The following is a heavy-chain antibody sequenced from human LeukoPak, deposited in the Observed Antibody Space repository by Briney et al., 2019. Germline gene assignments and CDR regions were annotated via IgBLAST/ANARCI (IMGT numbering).Heavy chain of an antibody. CDR3: ARALYYGSGSYYNPHWFDP. V-gene: IGHV1-69*13. CDR1: GDTFSSYA. J-gene: IGHJ5*02. D-gene: IGHD3-10*01. CDR2: IIPIFGTA. Sequence: SVKVSCKASGDTFSSYAISWVRQAPGQGLEWMGGIIPIFGTANYAQKFQGRVTITADESTSTAYMELSSLRSEDTAVYYCARALYYGSGSYYNPHWFDPWGQGTLVTVSS.